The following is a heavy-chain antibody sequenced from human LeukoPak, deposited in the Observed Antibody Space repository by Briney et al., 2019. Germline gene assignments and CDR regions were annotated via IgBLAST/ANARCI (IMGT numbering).Heavy chain of an antibody. CDR2: FDPEDGET. CDR3: EAADRTVYYYMDV. J-gene: IGHJ6*03. CDR1: GYTLTELS. Sequence: GASVKVSCKVSGYTLTELSMHWVRQAPGKGLEWMGGFDPEDGETIYAQKFQGRVTMTEDTSTDTAYMELSSLRSEDTAVYYCEAADRTVYYYMDVWGKGTTVTVSS. V-gene: IGHV1-24*01. D-gene: IGHD3-22*01.